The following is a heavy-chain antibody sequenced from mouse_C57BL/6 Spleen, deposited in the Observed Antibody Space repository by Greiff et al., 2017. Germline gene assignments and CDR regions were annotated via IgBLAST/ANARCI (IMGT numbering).Heavy chain of an antibody. CDR3: AMGGYSNYVGY. CDR2: ISSGSSTI. CDR1: GFTFSDYG. J-gene: IGHJ2*01. V-gene: IGHV5-17*01. Sequence: EVKLMESGGGLVKPGGSLKLSCAASGFTFSDYGMHWVRQAPEKGLEWVAYISSGSSTIYYADTVKGRFTISRDNAKNTLFLQMTSLRSEDTAMYYCAMGGYSNYVGYWGQGTTLTVSS. D-gene: IGHD2-5*01.